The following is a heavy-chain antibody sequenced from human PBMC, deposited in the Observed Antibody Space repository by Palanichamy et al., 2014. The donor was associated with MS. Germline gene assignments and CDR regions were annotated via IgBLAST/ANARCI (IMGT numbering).Heavy chain of an antibody. J-gene: IGHJ6*02. D-gene: IGHD6-25*01. Sequence: QMQLVESGGGVVQPGGSLRLTCAASGFTFSGYGMHWVRQAPGKGLEWVTFIRYDGSQKYYVDSAKGRFTNSRDNSKNTLYLQMNSLRVEDTATYYCAKDQGGYEPKTYYYGMDVWGQGTTVTVSS. CDR2: IRYDGSQK. V-gene: IGHV3-30*02. CDR1: GFTFSGYG. CDR3: AKDQGGYEPKTYYYGMDV.